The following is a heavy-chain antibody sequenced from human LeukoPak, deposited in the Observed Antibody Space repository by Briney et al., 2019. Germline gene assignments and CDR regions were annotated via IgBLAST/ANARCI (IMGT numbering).Heavy chain of an antibody. CDR1: GYTLTELS. CDR2: FDPEDGET. Sequence: ASVKVSCKVSGYTLTELSMHRVRQAPGKGLEWMGGFDPEDGETIYAQKFQGRVTMTEDTSTDTAYMELSSLRSEDTAVYYCATDGFWSGQTLDYWGQGTLVTVSS. D-gene: IGHD3-3*01. J-gene: IGHJ4*02. V-gene: IGHV1-24*01. CDR3: ATDGFWSGQTLDY.